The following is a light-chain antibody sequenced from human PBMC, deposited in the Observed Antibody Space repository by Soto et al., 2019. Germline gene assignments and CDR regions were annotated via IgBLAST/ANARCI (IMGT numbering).Light chain of an antibody. J-gene: IGKJ1*01. V-gene: IGKV3-15*01. Sequence: EIVMKQSPATLSVSPGESATLSCRASQSVSSNLAWYQQKPGQAPRLLIYGASTRATGIPARFSGSGSGTEFTLTISSLQSEDFAVYYCQQHNSWPWTFGQGTKVEIK. CDR2: GAS. CDR3: QQHNSWPWT. CDR1: QSVSSN.